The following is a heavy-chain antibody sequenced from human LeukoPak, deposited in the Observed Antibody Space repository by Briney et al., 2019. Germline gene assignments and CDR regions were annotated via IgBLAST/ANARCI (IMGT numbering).Heavy chain of an antibody. Sequence: PGGSLRLSCAASGLTFSSYAMHWVRQAPGKGLEWVAVISYDGSNKYYADSVKGRFTISRDNSKNTLYLQMNSLRAEDTAVYYCARDRGRDFDYWGQGTLVTVSS. V-gene: IGHV3-30-3*01. CDR2: ISYDGSNK. J-gene: IGHJ4*02. CDR3: ARDRGRDFDY. CDR1: GLTFSSYA.